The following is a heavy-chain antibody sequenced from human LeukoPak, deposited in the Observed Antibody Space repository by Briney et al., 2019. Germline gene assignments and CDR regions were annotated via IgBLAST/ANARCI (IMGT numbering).Heavy chain of an antibody. CDR2: IRYDGSIK. J-gene: IGHJ6*03. Sequence: GGSLRLSCAASGITFSRYGMHWVRQAPGKGLEWVTFIRYDGSIKYYADSVKGRFTMSRDNSKNTLFLQMNSLRAEDTALYYCARVQLVDYYYYSYMDVWGKGTTVTVSS. CDR1: GITFSRYG. CDR3: ARVQLVDYYYYSYMDV. D-gene: IGHD6-6*01. V-gene: IGHV3-30*02.